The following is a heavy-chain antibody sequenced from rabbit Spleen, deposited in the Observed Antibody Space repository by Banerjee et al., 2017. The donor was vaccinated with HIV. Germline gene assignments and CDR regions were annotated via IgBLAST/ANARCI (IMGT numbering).Heavy chain of an antibody. CDR1: GFSFSSSYY. D-gene: IGHD6-1*01. Sequence: QEQLVESGGGLVQPGGSLKLTCTASGFSFSSSYYMCWVRQAPGKGLEYIACVYTGSTGTTYCGSWAKGHFTISKTSSTTATLQMTRLTAADAATYFWAGGDGYAYGGYDLWGPGTLVTVS. CDR2: VYTGSTGTT. J-gene: IGHJ4*01. V-gene: IGHV1S45*01. CDR3: AGGDGYAYGGYDL.